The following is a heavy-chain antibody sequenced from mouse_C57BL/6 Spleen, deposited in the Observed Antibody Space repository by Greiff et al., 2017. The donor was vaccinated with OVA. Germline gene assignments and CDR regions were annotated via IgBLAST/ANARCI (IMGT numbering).Heavy chain of an antibody. J-gene: IGHJ1*03. CDR1: GFTFSSYG. V-gene: IGHV5-6*01. D-gene: IGHD2-12*01. Sequence: EVKVVESGGDLVKPGGSLKLSCAASGFTFSSYGMSWVRQTPDKRLEWVATISSGGSYTYYPDSVKGRFTISGDDDKNTLYLQMSSLKSEDTAMYYCSRHSDSYYRYFDVWGTGTTVTVSS. CDR3: SRHSDSYYRYFDV. CDR2: ISSGGSYT.